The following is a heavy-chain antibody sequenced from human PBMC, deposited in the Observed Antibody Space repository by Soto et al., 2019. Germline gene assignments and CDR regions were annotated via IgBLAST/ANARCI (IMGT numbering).Heavy chain of an antibody. D-gene: IGHD3-10*01. V-gene: IGHV3-23*01. J-gene: IGHJ6*03. CDR3: AKSAYGSGSYYNDYYYMDV. Sequence: GGSLRLSCAASGFTFSSYAMSWVRQAPGKGLEWVSAISGSGGSTYYADSVKGRFTISRDNSKNTLYLQMNSLRAEDTAVYYCAKSAYGSGSYYNDYYYMDVWGKGTTVTVSS. CDR2: ISGSGGST. CDR1: GFTFSSYA.